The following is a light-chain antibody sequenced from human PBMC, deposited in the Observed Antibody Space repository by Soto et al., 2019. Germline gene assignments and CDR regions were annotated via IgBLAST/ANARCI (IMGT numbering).Light chain of an antibody. V-gene: IGLV1-44*01. CDR3: AVWDDSLNGPV. CDR1: SSNIGSNT. J-gene: IGLJ3*02. CDR2: SND. Sequence: QSVLTQPPSVSGTPGQRVTISCSGSSSNIGSNTVKWYQQLPGSAPRLLIYSNDQRPSGVPDRFSGSKSGTSDSLAITGLQSEDEADYYCAVWDDSLNGPVFGGGTQLTVL.